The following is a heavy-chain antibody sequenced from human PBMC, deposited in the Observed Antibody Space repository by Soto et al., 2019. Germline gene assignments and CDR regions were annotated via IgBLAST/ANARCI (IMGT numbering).Heavy chain of an antibody. J-gene: IGHJ5*02. D-gene: IGHD6-6*01. CDR3: ARVGVAARNWFDP. CDR1: GYTFTSYY. V-gene: IGHV1-46*01. CDR2: INPSGGST. Sequence: ASVKVSCEASGYTFTSYYIHWVRQAPGQGLEWMGIINPSGGSTSYAQKFQGRVTMTRDTSTSTVYMELSSLRSEDTAVYYCARVGVAARNWFDPWGQGPMITV.